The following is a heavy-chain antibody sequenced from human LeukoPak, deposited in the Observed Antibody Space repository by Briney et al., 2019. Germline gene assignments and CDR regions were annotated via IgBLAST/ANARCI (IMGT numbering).Heavy chain of an antibody. V-gene: IGHV4-4*07. CDR1: GGSISSYY. CDR3: ARDFLHSSSWYNWFDP. CDR2: IYTSGST. J-gene: IGHJ5*02. D-gene: IGHD6-13*01. Sequence: SETLSLTCTVSGGSISSYYWSWIRQPAGKGLEWIGRIYTSGSTNYNPSLKSRVTTSVDTSKNQFSLKLSSVTAADTAVYYCARDFLHSSSWYNWFDPWGQGTLVTVSS.